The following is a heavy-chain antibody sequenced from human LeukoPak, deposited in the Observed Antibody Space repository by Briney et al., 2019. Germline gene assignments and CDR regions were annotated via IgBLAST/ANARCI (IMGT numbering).Heavy chain of an antibody. Sequence: GGSLRLSCAASGFTFSSYTMHWVRQAPGKGLEWVAVISYDGNNKCYADSVKGRFTISRDNSKNTLYLQMNSLRAEDTAVYYCARGYDILTGYLEYFQHWGQGTLVTVSS. CDR2: ISYDGNNK. CDR1: GFTFSSYT. CDR3: ARGYDILTGYLEYFQH. J-gene: IGHJ1*01. V-gene: IGHV3-30-3*01. D-gene: IGHD3-9*01.